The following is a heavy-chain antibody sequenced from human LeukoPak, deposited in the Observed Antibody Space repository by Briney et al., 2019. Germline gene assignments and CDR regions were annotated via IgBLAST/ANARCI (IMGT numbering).Heavy chain of an antibody. Sequence: SETLSLTCAVYGVSFSGYYWSWIRQPPGKGLEWIGEINHSGSTNYNPSLKSRVTISVDTSKNQFSLKLSSVTAADTAVYYCARDQGDIWGQGTMVTVSS. CDR3: ARDQGDI. V-gene: IGHV4-34*01. CDR2: INHSGST. CDR1: GVSFSGYY. J-gene: IGHJ3*02.